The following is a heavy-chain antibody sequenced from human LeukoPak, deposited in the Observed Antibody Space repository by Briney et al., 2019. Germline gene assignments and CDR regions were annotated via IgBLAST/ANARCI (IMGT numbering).Heavy chain of an antibody. CDR1: GYSFTSYW. CDR2: IYPGDSDT. Sequence: GESLKISCKGSGYSFTSYWIGWVRQMPGKGLEWMGIIYPGDSDTRYSPSFQGQVTISADKSISTAYLQWSSLKASDTAMYYCARLGSEYYDFWSGYYPTSNWFDPWGQETLVTVSS. D-gene: IGHD3-3*01. J-gene: IGHJ5*02. CDR3: ARLGSEYYDFWSGYYPTSNWFDP. V-gene: IGHV5-51*01.